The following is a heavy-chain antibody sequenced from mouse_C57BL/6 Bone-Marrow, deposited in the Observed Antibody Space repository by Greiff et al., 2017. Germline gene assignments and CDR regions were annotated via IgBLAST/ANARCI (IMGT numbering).Heavy chain of an antibody. Sequence: VQLQQSGPGLVQPSQSLSITCTVSGFSLTSYGVHWVRQSPGKGLEWLGVIWSGGSTDYNAAFISRLSISKDNSKSQVFFKMNSLKAGDTAIYYCAFQTGTWFAYWGQGTLVTVSA. J-gene: IGHJ3*01. D-gene: IGHD4-1*01. CDR3: AFQTGTWFAY. CDR2: IWSGGST. CDR1: GFSLTSYG. V-gene: IGHV2-2*01.